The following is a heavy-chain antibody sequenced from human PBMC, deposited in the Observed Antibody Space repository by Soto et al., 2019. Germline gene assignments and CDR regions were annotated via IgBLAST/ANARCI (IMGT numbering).Heavy chain of an antibody. CDR3: ARGREMATIGP. V-gene: IGHV3-48*03. CDR2: ISSSSNTI. J-gene: IGHJ5*02. CDR1: GFTFSSYE. Sequence: GGSLRLSCAASGFTFSSYEMNWVRQAPGKGLEWVSYISSSSNTIYYADSVKGRFTISRDNAKKSLYLQMDSLRAEDTAVYYCARGREMATIGPWRQGTLVTVSS. D-gene: IGHD5-12*01.